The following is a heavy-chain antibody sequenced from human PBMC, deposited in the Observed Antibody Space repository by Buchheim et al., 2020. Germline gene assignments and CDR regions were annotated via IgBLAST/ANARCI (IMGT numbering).Heavy chain of an antibody. CDR2: MDGSGRS. V-gene: IGHV4-59*01. Sequence: QVQLQESGPGLVKPSETLSLTCSVSGGSIFTYYWSWIRQAPGKGLEWIGYMDGSGRSNYNPSLKSRVTISVDTSKHQFSLNLSSVTAADTAIYYCAKKRSDNWFDPWGQGTL. CDR1: GGSIFTYY. J-gene: IGHJ5*02. CDR3: AKKRSDNWFDP.